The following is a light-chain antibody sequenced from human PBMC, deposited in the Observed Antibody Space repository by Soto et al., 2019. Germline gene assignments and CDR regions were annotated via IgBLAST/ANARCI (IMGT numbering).Light chain of an antibody. J-gene: IGKJ1*01. CDR1: QSVSSSY. CDR3: QQYGRT. Sequence: EIVLTQSPGTLSLSPGERATLSCRVSQSVSSSYLAWYQQKPGQAPRLLIYGASSRATGIPDRFSGSGSGTDFTLTISRLEPEDFAVYYCQQYGRTFGQGTKVDIK. V-gene: IGKV3-20*01. CDR2: GAS.